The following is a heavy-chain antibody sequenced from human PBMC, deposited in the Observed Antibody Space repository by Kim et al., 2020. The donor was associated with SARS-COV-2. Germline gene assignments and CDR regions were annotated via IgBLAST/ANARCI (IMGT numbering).Heavy chain of an antibody. CDR1: GFTFSSYA. CDR2: ISGSGGST. Sequence: GGSLRLSCAASGFTFSSYAMSWVRQAPGKGLEWVSAISGSGGSTYYADSVKGRFTISRDNSKNTLYLQMNSLRAEDTAVYYCANSPTTYSSSWYGYNWFDPWGQGTLVTVSS. J-gene: IGHJ5*02. D-gene: IGHD6-13*01. CDR3: ANSPTTYSSSWYGYNWFDP. V-gene: IGHV3-23*01.